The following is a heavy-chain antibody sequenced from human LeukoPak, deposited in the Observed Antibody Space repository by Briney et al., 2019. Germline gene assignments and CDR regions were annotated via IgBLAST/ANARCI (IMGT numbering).Heavy chain of an antibody. D-gene: IGHD2-15*01. CDR2: IRNKPNSYTT. CDR3: TSGYCSGGSCYQGAGY. CDR1: GFTFSDHY. Sequence: GGSLRLSCAASGFTFSDHYMDWVRQAPGKGLQRVGRIRNKPNSYTTDFAASVKGRFTISRDDSKNSLYLQMNSLETEDTAVYYCTSGYCSGGSCYQGAGYWGQGALVTVSS. V-gene: IGHV3-72*01. J-gene: IGHJ4*02.